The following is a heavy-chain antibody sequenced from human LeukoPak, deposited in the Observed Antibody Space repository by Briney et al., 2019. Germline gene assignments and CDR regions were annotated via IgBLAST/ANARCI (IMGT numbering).Heavy chain of an antibody. J-gene: IGHJ4*02. V-gene: IGHV1-69*04. CDR1: GGTFSSYA. Sequence: SVKVSCKASGGTFSSYAISWVRQAPGQGLEWMGRIIPILGIAHYAQKFQGRVTITADNSTSTAYMELSSLISEVTAVYYCARNSYSSSWYNGAFDYWGQGTLVTVSS. CDR2: IIPILGIA. CDR3: ARNSYSSSWYNGAFDY. D-gene: IGHD6-13*01.